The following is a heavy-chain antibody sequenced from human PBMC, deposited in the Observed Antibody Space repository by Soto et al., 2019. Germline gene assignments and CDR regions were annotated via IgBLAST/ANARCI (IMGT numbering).Heavy chain of an antibody. CDR2: IYSGGAT. CDR1: GFSVTTNH. D-gene: IGHD3-16*01. V-gene: IGHV3-66*01. CDR3: VRNYGAV. Sequence: EVQLVESGGGLVQPGGYLRLSCAVSGFSVTTNHMTWVRQAPGKGLEWVSIIYSGGATDYADSVKGRLTISRDNSKNTLHLQRXSLXGEDTAIYYCVRNYGAVWGQGTTVTVSS. J-gene: IGHJ6*02.